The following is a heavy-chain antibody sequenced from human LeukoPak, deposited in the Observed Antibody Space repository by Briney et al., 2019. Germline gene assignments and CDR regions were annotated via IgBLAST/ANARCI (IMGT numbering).Heavy chain of an antibody. V-gene: IGHV1-46*01. CDR3: ARGSGALTGYYPGWSY. CDR1: GYTFTSYY. D-gene: IGHD3-9*01. CDR2: INPSGGST. J-gene: IGHJ4*02. Sequence: ASVKVSCKASGYTFTSYYMHWVRQAPGQGLEWMGIINPSGGSTSYAQKFQGRVTMTRDMSTSTVYMELSSLRSEDKAVYYCARGSGALTGYYPGWSYWGQGTLVTVSS.